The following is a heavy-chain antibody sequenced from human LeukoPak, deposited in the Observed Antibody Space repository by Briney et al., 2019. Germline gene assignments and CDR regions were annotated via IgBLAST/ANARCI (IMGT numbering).Heavy chain of an antibody. D-gene: IGHD6-19*01. CDR3: ARVAAVAVKYYFDY. Sequence: SETLSLTCAVSGYSISSGYYWGWIRQPPGKGLEWIGCIYHSGSTHYNPSLKSRDTISVDSSKNQFSLKLTSVTAADTAVYYCARVAAVAVKYYFDYWGQGTLVIVSS. J-gene: IGHJ4*02. CDR1: GYSISSGYY. CDR2: IYHSGST. V-gene: IGHV4-38-2*01.